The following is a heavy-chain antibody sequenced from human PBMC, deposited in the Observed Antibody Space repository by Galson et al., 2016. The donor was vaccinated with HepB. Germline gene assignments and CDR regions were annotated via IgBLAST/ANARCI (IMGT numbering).Heavy chain of an antibody. Sequence: SETLSLTCTVSGASISAHYWSWIRQPPGKGLEWIGYIYDSGSTNYNSSLNSRVTISRDTSKNQFSLQLTSVTAADTAVYYCARRLGRDVANYHYYSLDVWGQGTTVTVSS. J-gene: IGHJ6*02. V-gene: IGHV4-59*11. CDR1: GASISAHY. D-gene: IGHD3-16*01. CDR3: ARRLGRDVANYHYYSLDV. CDR2: IYDSGST.